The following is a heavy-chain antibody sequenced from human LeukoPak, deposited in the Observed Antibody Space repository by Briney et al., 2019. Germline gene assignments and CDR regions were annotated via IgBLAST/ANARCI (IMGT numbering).Heavy chain of an antibody. CDR3: VAGNWNDDALDL. Sequence: GGSLRLSCAASGFTFSNYWMSWVRQGPGKGLEWVANIKQDGSQKFYVDSVKGRFTISRDNSKNSLYLQMNSLRGEDTAVYFWVAGNWNDDALDLWAEGTMVSV. CDR2: IKQDGSQK. J-gene: IGHJ3*01. D-gene: IGHD1-20*01. CDR1: GFTFSNYW. V-gene: IGHV3-7*02.